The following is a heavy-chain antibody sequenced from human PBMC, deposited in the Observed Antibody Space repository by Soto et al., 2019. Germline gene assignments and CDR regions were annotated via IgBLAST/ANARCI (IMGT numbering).Heavy chain of an antibody. CDR3: AGGGSIVVATRRLMDV. V-gene: IGHV3-23*01. J-gene: IGHJ6*03. CDR1: GFTFRSSP. CDR2: INGGDDSK. D-gene: IGHD3-22*01. Sequence: GGSLRLSCAVSGFTFRSSPMSWVRRAPGKGLEWVSGINGGDDSKHYAESVRGRFTITRDNSKNTLLLQMNSLRAEDTAIYYCAGGGSIVVATRRLMDVWGKGTTVTVSS.